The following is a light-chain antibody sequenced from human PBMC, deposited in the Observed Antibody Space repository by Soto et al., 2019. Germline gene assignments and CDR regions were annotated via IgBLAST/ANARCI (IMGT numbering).Light chain of an antibody. V-gene: IGLV2-14*01. Sequence: QSVLTQPASVSGSPGQSITISCTGTTNDIGGYNFVSWYQQHPGKAPKLLIYEVNDRPSGVSHRFSGSKSANTASLTISGLQAEDEADYYCSSLTSSNILAFGGGTKLTVL. CDR2: EVN. CDR1: TNDIGGYNF. CDR3: SSLTSSNILA. J-gene: IGLJ2*01.